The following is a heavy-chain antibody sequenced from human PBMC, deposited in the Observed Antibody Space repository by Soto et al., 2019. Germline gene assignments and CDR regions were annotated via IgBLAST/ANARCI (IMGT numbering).Heavy chain of an antibody. CDR3: AILGYCSSTSCSDAFDI. CDR1: GFTFSSYG. D-gene: IGHD2-2*01. V-gene: IGHV3-30*03. J-gene: IGHJ3*02. Sequence: QVQLVEPGGGVVQPGRSLRLSCAASGFTFSSYGMHWVRQAPGKGLEWVAVISYDGSNKYYADSVKGRFTISRDNSKNTLYLQMNSLRAEDTAVYYCAILGYCSSTSCSDAFDIWGQGTMVTVSS. CDR2: ISYDGSNK.